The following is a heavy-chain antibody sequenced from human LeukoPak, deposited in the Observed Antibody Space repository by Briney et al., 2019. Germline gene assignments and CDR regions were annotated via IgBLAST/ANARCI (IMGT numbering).Heavy chain of an antibody. D-gene: IGHD5-12*01. CDR1: GYTFSTYG. CDR3: AREPGIVAKWFDP. CDR2: ISAYNGNT. J-gene: IGHJ5*02. Sequence: GASVKVSCKASGYTFSTYGFSWVRQAPGQGLGWMGWISAYNGNTNYAQNFQGRVTMTTDTSTSTAYMELRSLRSDDTAVYYCAREPGIVAKWFDPWGQGTLVTVSS. V-gene: IGHV1-18*01.